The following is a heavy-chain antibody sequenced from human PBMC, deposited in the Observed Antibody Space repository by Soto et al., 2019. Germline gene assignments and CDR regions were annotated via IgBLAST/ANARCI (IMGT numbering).Heavy chain of an antibody. CDR3: ARDLGYSSSWYVGFDY. D-gene: IGHD6-13*01. CDR2: IYYSGST. J-gene: IGHJ4*02. V-gene: IGHV4-30-4*01. Sequence: TSETLSLTCTVSGGSISSGDYYWSWIRQPPGKGLEWIGYIYYSGSTYYNPSLKSRVTISVDTSKNQFSLKLSSVTAADTAVYYCARDLGYSSSWYVGFDYWGQGTLVTVSS. CDR1: GGSISSGDYY.